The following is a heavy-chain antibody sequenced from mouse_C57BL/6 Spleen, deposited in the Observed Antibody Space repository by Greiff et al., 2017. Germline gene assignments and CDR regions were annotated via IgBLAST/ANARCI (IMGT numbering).Heavy chain of an antibody. CDR1: GYTFTDYN. CDR2: INPNNGGT. D-gene: IGHD2-1*01. Sequence: EVQLQQSGPELVKPGASVKIPCKASGYTFTDYNMDWVKQSHGKSLEWIGDINPNNGGTIYNQKFKGKATLTVDKSSSTAYMELRSLTSEDTAVDYCASRDGNYGFAYWGQGTLVTVSA. CDR3: ASRDGNYGFAY. V-gene: IGHV1-18*01. J-gene: IGHJ3*01.